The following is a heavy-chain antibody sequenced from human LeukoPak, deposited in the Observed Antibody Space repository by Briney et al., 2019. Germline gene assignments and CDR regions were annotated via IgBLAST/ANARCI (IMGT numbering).Heavy chain of an antibody. J-gene: IGHJ4*02. Sequence: SETLSLTCAVYGGSFSGYYWSWIRQPPGQGLEWIGEINHSGSTNYNPSLKSRVTISVDTSKNQFSLKLSSVTAADTAVYYCAAYYDSSGSFDYWGQGTLVTVSS. CDR2: INHSGST. D-gene: IGHD3-22*01. CDR1: GGSFSGYY. CDR3: AAYYDSSGSFDY. V-gene: IGHV4-34*01.